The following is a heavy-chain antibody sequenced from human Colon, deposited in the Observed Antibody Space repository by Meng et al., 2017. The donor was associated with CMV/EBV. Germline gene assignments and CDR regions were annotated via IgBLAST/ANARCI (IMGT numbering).Heavy chain of an antibody. J-gene: IGHJ4*02. CDR1: GFPFSNVW. Sequence: EVQLVEYGGGSVKPGGSLRLSCVTSGFPFSNVWMSWVRQSPGKGLEWVGRIARKTDGGTADYAAPVKGRFTISRDDSKTTLYLQMNSLRSEDTAVYYCTTAYGRGTGDYWGQGTLVTVSS. D-gene: IGHD1-14*01. CDR3: TTAYGRGTGDY. V-gene: IGHV3-15*04. CDR2: IARKTDGGTA.